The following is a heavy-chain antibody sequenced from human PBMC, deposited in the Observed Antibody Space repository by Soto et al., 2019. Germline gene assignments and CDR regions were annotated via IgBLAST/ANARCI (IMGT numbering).Heavy chain of an antibody. D-gene: IGHD3-10*01. V-gene: IGHV1-18*01. J-gene: IGHJ6*02. Sequence: QVHLVQSGAEVKKPGASVKVSCKASVYTFTNYDINWVRQAPGQGLEWMGWISTYTGNTNYAQKLQGRVTMTTDTSASTAYMELRSMRSHDTAVYYCARGYYYGSGRPTPGGMDVWGQGTTVTVSS. CDR1: VYTFTNYD. CDR2: ISTYTGNT. CDR3: ARGYYYGSGRPTPGGMDV.